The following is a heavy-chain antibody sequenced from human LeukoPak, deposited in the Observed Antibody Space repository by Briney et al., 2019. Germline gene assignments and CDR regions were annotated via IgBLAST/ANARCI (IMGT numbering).Heavy chain of an antibody. CDR3: ARGEFYDYGDYVVLERGVDY. Sequence: ASVKVSCKASGYTFTSYDINWVRQATGQGLERMGWMNPNSGNTGYAQKFQGRVTMTRNTSISTAYMELSSLRSEDTAVYYCARGEFYDYGDYVVLERGVDYWGQGTLVTVSS. V-gene: IGHV1-8*01. J-gene: IGHJ4*02. CDR1: GYTFTSYD. D-gene: IGHD4-17*01. CDR2: MNPNSGNT.